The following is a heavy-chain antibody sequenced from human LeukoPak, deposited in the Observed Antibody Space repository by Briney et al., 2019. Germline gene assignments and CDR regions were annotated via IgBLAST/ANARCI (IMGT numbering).Heavy chain of an antibody. CDR2: INHSGST. CDR3: ARAVYIVVVPAATYYFDY. Sequence: PSETLSLTCAVYGGSFSGYYWSWIRQPPGKGLEWIGEINHSGSTSYNPSLKSRVTISVDTFKNQLSLKLSSVPAPDTAVYYCARAVYIVVVPAATYYFDYWGQGTLVTVSS. CDR1: GGSFSGYY. D-gene: IGHD2-2*01. J-gene: IGHJ4*02. V-gene: IGHV4-34*01.